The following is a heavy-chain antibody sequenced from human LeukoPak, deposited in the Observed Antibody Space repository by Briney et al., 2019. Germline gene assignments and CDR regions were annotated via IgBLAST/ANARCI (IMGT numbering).Heavy chain of an antibody. CDR3: ARQPYYYDSGPRHRGAGAFDI. V-gene: IGHV4-34*01. J-gene: IGHJ3*02. CDR1: GGSFSGYY. D-gene: IGHD3-22*01. CDR2: INHSGST. Sequence: SETLSLTCAVYGGSFSGYYWSWIRQPPGKGLEWIGEINHSGSTNYNPSLKSRVTISVDTSKNQFSLKLSSVTAADTAVYYCARQPYYYDSGPRHRGAGAFDIWGQGTMVTVSS.